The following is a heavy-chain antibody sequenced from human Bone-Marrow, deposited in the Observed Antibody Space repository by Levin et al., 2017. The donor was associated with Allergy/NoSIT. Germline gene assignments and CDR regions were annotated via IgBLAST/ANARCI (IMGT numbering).Heavy chain of an antibody. CDR1: GFNFSRFW. V-gene: IGHV3-7*01. CDR2: IKQDGSQE. J-gene: IGHJ4*02. Sequence: PGESLKISCAASGFNFSRFWMSWVRQAPGKGLEWVANIKQDGSQEYYVDSVKGRFSISRDNAENSLYLQMDSLRAEDTAVYYCARDEGDYWGQGTLVTVSS. CDR3: ARDEGDY.